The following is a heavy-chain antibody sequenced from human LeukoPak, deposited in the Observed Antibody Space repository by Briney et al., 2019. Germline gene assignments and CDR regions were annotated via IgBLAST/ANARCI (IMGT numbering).Heavy chain of an antibody. CDR1: VGSISSYY. CDR2: IYYSGST. D-gene: IGHD2-15*01. J-gene: IGHJ4*02. CDR3: ARHAGSGRDYYFAY. V-gene: IGHV4-59*08. Sequence: SETLSLTCAVSVGSISSYYWSWIRQPPGKGLEWIGYIYYSGSTNYNPSLKSRVTISVDTSKNQFSLKLSSVTAADAAVYYCARHAGSGRDYYFAYWGQGTLVTVSA.